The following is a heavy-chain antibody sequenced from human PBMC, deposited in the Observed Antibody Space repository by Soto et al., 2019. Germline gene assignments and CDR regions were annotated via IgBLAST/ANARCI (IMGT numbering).Heavy chain of an antibody. Sequence: RLSCAASGFTFSSYGMHWVRQAPGKGLEWVAVIWYDGSNKYYADSVKGRFTISRDNSKNTLYLQMNSLRAEDTAVYYCARETMDIVVVPAAYYGMDVWGQGTTVTVSS. D-gene: IGHD2-2*03. V-gene: IGHV3-33*01. CDR1: GFTFSSYG. J-gene: IGHJ6*02. CDR2: IWYDGSNK. CDR3: ARETMDIVVVPAAYYGMDV.